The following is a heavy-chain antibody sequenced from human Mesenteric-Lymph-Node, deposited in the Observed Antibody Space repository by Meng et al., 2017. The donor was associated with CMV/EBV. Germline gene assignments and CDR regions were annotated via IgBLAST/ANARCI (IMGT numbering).Heavy chain of an antibody. D-gene: IGHD2-2*01. Sequence: GESLKISCAASGFTFSSYAMHWVRQAPGKGLEWVAVISYDGSNKYYADSVKGRFTISRDNSKNTLSMQMNSLRAEDTAVYYCAKDDCDITNCWQYYGLDVWGQGTTVTVSS. CDR2: ISYDGSNK. J-gene: IGHJ6*02. CDR3: AKDDCDITNCWQYYGLDV. CDR1: GFTFSSYA. V-gene: IGHV3-30-3*01.